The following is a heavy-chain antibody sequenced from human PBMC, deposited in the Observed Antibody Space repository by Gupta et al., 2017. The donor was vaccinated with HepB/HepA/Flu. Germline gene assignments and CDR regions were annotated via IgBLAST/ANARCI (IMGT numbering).Heavy chain of an antibody. J-gene: IGHJ6*04. CDR3: ARDADIVVVVAAPGLDV. CDR2: ISSSSSYI. D-gene: IGHD2-15*01. Sequence: EVQLVESGGGLVKPGGSLRLSCAASGFTFSSYSMNWVRQAPGKGLEWVSSISSSSSYIYYADSVKGRFTISRDNAKNSLYLQMNSLRAEDTAVYYCARDADIVVVVAAPGLDVWGKGTTVTVSS. CDR1: GFTFSSYS. V-gene: IGHV3-21*01.